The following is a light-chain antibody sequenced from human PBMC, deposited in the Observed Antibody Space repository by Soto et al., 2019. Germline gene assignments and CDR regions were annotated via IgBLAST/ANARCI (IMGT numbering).Light chain of an antibody. Sequence: EIMLTQSPATLSLPPGETATLSCRANQLISNYLAWYQQKPGQAPRLLIYDASNRATGIPARFSGSGSGTDFTLTISSLEPEDFAVYYCQQRGNWPLTFGGGTKVDIK. CDR3: QQRGNWPLT. CDR2: DAS. CDR1: QLISNY. J-gene: IGKJ4*01. V-gene: IGKV3-11*01.